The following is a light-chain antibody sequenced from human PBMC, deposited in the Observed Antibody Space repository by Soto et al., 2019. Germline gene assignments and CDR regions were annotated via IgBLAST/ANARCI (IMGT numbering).Light chain of an antibody. CDR1: SSDVGGYNY. Sequence: QSVLTQPPSASGSPGQSVTISCTGTSSDVGGYNYVSWYQQHPGKAPKVMTYEVNKRPSGVPDRFSGSKSGNTASLTVSGLQAEDEADYFCKSYTGINNWVFGGGTKLTVL. V-gene: IGLV2-8*01. CDR2: EVN. J-gene: IGLJ3*02. CDR3: KSYTGINNWV.